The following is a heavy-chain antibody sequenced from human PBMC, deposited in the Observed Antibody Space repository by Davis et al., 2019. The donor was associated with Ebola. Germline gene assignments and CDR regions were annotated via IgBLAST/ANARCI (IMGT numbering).Heavy chain of an antibody. CDR3: ARAWAYYYGSGTYFNAFDI. Sequence: AASVKVSCQASGGTFSSYAISWVRQAPGQGLEWMGGIIPIFGTANYAQKFQGRVTITADKSTSTAYMELSSLRSEDTAVYYCARAWAYYYGSGTYFNAFDIWGQGTMVTVSS. V-gene: IGHV1-69*06. CDR1: GGTFSSYA. CDR2: IIPIFGTA. D-gene: IGHD3-10*01. J-gene: IGHJ3*02.